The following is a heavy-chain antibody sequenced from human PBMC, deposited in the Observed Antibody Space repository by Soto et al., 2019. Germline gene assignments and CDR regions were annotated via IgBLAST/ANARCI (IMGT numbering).Heavy chain of an antibody. CDR3: ARSIAARPDY. CDR2: IDWDDDK. Sequence: GSGPTLVNPTQTLTLTWTFSGFSLSTSGMCVSWIRQPPGKALEWLARIDWDDDKYYSTSLKTRLTISKDTSKNQVVLTMTNMDPVDTATYSCARSIAARPDYWGQGTLVTVSS. V-gene: IGHV2-70*11. D-gene: IGHD6-6*01. CDR1: GFSLSTSGMC. J-gene: IGHJ4*02.